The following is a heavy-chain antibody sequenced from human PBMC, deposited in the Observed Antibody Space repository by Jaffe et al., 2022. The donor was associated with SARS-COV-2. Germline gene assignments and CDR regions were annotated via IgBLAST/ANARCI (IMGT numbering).Heavy chain of an antibody. CDR1: GYSFTDSW. D-gene: IGHD4-17*01. CDR2: IDPSDSYT. J-gene: IGHJ4*02. CDR3: ARLDGDYEDYFES. Sequence: EVQLVQSVAEVKKPGESLRISCKGSGYSFTDSWISWVRQMPGKGLEWMGRIDPSDSYTDYSPSFHGHVTISIDNSINTAYLQWSSLKASDTAMYYCARLDGDYEDYFESWGQGTLVTVSS. V-gene: IGHV5-10-1*03.